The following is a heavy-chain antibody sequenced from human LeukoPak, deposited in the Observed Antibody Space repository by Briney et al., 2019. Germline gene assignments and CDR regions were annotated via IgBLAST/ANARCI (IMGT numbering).Heavy chain of an antibody. Sequence: SETLSLTCTVSGGSISSSSYYWGWIRQPPGKGLEWIGSIYYSGGTYYNPSLKSRVTISLDTSKNQFSLKLSSVTAADTAVYYCASVVPAASFDYWGQGTLVTVSS. D-gene: IGHD2-2*01. CDR1: GGSISSSSYY. CDR2: IYYSGGT. J-gene: IGHJ4*02. CDR3: ASVVPAASFDY. V-gene: IGHV4-39*07.